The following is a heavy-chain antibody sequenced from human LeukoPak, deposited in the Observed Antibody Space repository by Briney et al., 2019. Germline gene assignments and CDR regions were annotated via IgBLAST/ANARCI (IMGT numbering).Heavy chain of an antibody. CDR2: IFRTGST. CDR3: ARRVGFYGSGSLNYFDP. D-gene: IGHD3-10*01. CDR1: GGSIDSSSYY. J-gene: IGHJ5*01. Sequence: SETLSLTCAVSGGSIDSSSYYWGWIRQPPGKGLEWIGSIFRTGSTYYSASLKSRVSISVDTSKNHIVLKLTSVTAADTAVYFCARRVGFYGSGSLNYFDPWGQGILVSVS. V-gene: IGHV4-39*02.